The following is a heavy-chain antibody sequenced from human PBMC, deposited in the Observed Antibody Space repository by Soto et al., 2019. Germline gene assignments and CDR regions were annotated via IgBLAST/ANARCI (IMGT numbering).Heavy chain of an antibody. D-gene: IGHD3-22*01. J-gene: IGHJ4*02. CDR2: IYSGGST. CDR3: ARAKGGYDSSGYLS. Sequence: EVQLVESGGGLIQPGGSLRLSCAASGFTVSSNYMSWVRQAPGKGLEWVSVIYSGGSTYYADSVKGRFTISRDNSNNTLYLQMNSLRAEDTAVYYCARAKGGYDSSGYLSWGQGTLVTVSS. V-gene: IGHV3-53*01. CDR1: GFTVSSNY.